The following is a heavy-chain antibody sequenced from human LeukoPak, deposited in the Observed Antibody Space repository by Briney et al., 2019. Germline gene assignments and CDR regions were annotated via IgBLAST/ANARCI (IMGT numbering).Heavy chain of an antibody. D-gene: IGHD3-22*01. V-gene: IGHV3-7*01. CDR1: GFTFSSYW. Sequence: GGSLRLSCAASGFTFSSYWMSWVRQAPGKGLEWVANIKQDGSEKYYVDSVKGRFTISRDNAKNSLYLQMNSLRAGDTAVYYCARSVYYYDSSGYYFTASDIWGQGTMVTVSS. J-gene: IGHJ3*02. CDR3: ARSVYYYDSSGYYFTASDI. CDR2: IKQDGSEK.